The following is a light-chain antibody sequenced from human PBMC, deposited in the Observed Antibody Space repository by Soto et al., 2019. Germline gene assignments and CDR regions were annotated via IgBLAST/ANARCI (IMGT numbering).Light chain of an antibody. V-gene: IGLV2-14*01. CDR3: RSYISSSTLVI. Sequence: QSALTQPASVSGSPGQSITISCTGTSSDVGGYNYVSWYQHHPGKAPKLMIFEVSTRPSGVSNRFSGSKSGNTASLTISGLQAEDEADYYCRSYISSSTLVIFGGGTKLTVL. CDR1: SSDVGGYNY. J-gene: IGLJ2*01. CDR2: EVS.